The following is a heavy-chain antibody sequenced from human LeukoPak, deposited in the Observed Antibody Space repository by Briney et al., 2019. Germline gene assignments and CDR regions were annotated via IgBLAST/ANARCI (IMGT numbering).Heavy chain of an antibody. CDR2: IYYSGST. CDR1: GGSISSSSYY. D-gene: IGHD6-13*01. CDR3: ARPASSSWFTFDY. Sequence: ASETLSLTCTVSGGSISSSSYYWGWIRLPPGKGLDWIGSIYYSGSTYYNPSLKSRVTISVDTSKNQFSLKLSSVTAADTAVYYCARPASSSWFTFDYWGQGTLVTVSS. V-gene: IGHV4-39*01. J-gene: IGHJ4*02.